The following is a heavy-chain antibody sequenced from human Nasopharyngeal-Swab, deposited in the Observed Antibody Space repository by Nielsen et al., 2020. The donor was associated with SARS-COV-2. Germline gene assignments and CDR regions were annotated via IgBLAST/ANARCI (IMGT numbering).Heavy chain of an antibody. CDR2: ISYDGSNK. CDR1: GFTFSSYG. V-gene: IGHV3-30*03. D-gene: IGHD5-12*01. J-gene: IGHJ6*02. Sequence: GESLKISCAASGFTFSSYGMHWVRQAPGKGLEWVAVISYDGSNKYYADSVKGRFTISRDNSKNTLYLQMNSLRAEDTAVYYCASGYIGATHYYGMDVWGQGTTVTVSS. CDR3: ASGYIGATHYYGMDV.